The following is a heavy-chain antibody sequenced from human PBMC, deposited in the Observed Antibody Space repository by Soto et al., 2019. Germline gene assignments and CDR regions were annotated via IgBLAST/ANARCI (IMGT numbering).Heavy chain of an antibody. D-gene: IGHD3-22*01. Sequence: SETLSLTCTVSGGSISSSSYFWGWIRQPPGKGLEWIGSIYYSGSTYYNPSLKGRVTVSVDTSKNQFSLKLSSVTAADTAVYYCARDYYDSSSAFDIWGQGTMVT. CDR3: ARDYYDSSSAFDI. CDR2: IYYSGST. CDR1: GGSISSSSYF. J-gene: IGHJ3*02. V-gene: IGHV4-39*02.